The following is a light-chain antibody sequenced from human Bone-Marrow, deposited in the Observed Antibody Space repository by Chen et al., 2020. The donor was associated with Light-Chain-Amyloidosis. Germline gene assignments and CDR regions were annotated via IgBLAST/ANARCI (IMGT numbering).Light chain of an antibody. CDR2: RDT. CDR1: DLPTKY. V-gene: IGLV3-25*03. J-gene: IGLJ2*01. Sequence: SYELTQPPSVSVSPGQTARITCSGDDLPTKYAYWYQQKPGQAPVLVIHRDTERPSGISERFSGSSSETTATLTLSGVQAEDEADYHCQSADSSGTSEVIFGGGTKLTVL. CDR3: QSADSSGTSEVI.